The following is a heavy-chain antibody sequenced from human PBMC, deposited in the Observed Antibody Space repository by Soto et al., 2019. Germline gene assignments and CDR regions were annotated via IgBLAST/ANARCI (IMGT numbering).Heavy chain of an antibody. D-gene: IGHD5-18*01. V-gene: IGHV3-30*18. CDR2: ISSDGSNK. Sequence: QVQLVESGGGVVQPGRSLRLSCVASGFTFSSYGTHWVRQAPGKGLEWVAVISSDGSNKYYADSVKGRFTISRDNSKNTLYLQMNSLRAEDTAVYYCAKDDTSMGFDYWGQGTLVTVSS. J-gene: IGHJ4*02. CDR1: GFTFSSYG. CDR3: AKDDTSMGFDY.